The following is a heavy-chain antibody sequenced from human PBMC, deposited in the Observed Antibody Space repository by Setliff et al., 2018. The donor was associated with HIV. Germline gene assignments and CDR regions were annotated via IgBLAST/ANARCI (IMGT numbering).Heavy chain of an antibody. Sequence: SETLSLTCTVSGGSISSRSYYWNWIRQPAGKGLEWIGRIYSDGSTNYNPSLKSRVTMSVDTSKNQFSLKLSSVTAADTAVYYCARYVSDWFYIDSWGQGTLVTVSS. D-gene: IGHD3-9*01. V-gene: IGHV4-61*02. CDR1: GGSISSRSYY. J-gene: IGHJ4*02. CDR3: ARYVSDWFYIDS. CDR2: IYSDGST.